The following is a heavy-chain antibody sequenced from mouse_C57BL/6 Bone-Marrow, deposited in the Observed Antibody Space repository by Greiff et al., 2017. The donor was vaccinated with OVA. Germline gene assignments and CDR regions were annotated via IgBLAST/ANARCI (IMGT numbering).Heavy chain of an antibody. J-gene: IGHJ2*01. D-gene: IGHD1-1*01. CDR3: ARDYYGSTFDY. CDR1: GYAFSSYW. Sequence: QVQLQQSGAELVKPGASVKISCKASGYAFSSYWMNWVKQRPGKGLEWIGQIYPGDGDTNYNGKCKGKATLTADKSSSTAYMQLSSLTSEDSAVYFCARDYYGSTFDYWGQGTTLTVSS. CDR2: IYPGDGDT. V-gene: IGHV1-80*01.